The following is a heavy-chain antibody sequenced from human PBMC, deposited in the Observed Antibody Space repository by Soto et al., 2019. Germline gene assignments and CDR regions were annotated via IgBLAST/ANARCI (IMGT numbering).Heavy chain of an antibody. Sequence: EVQLMESGGGLDQPGGSLRLSCVASGFTFSNYWMHWVRQAPGKGLVCVSRINSDGSTRSYAESVKGRFTISRDNVKNTLYLQMNSLRAEDTAVYYCVTSGGFDHWGQGTLVTVSS. CDR3: VTSGGFDH. J-gene: IGHJ5*02. D-gene: IGHD3-16*01. V-gene: IGHV3-74*01. CDR2: INSDGSTR. CDR1: GFTFSNYW.